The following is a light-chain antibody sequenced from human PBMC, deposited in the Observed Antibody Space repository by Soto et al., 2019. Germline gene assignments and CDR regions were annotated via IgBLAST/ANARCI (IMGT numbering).Light chain of an antibody. CDR3: QSYDSSLSGYV. V-gene: IGLV1-40*01. CDR1: RSNIGAGFD. CDR2: GNY. J-gene: IGLJ1*01. Sequence: QLVLTQPPSVSGAPGQRVTISCTGSRSNIGAGFDVHWYQQLPGTAPKLLIYGNYNRPSGVPDRFSGSKSGTSASLAITGLQAEDEADYYCQSYDSSLSGYVFGTGTKVTVL.